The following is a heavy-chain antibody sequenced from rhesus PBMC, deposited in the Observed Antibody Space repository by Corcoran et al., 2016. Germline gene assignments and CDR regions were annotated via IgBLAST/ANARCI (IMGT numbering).Heavy chain of an antibody. D-gene: IGHD3-28*01. CDR2: IAFDGRKK. J-gene: IGHJ4*01. CDR3: ARPSEPIVVITEFDY. V-gene: IGHV3-54*02. Sequence: EVQLVESGGGLVQPGGSLRLSCAASGFTFSSYGMHWVRQAPGKGLEWVAVIAFDGRKKTYAESVKDRFTISRSNSKNVLYLQMNNLKLEDTAVYYCARPSEPIVVITEFDYWGQGVLVTVSS. CDR1: GFTFSSYG.